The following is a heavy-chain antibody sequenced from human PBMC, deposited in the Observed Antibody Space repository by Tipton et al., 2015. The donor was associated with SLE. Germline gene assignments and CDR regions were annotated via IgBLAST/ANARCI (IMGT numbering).Heavy chain of an antibody. CDR1: GGSISTYY. D-gene: IGHD2/OR15-2a*01. V-gene: IGHV4-59*01. Sequence: LRLSCTVSGGSISTYYWSWIRQPPGKGLEWIGYIHYSGSTNYNPSLKNRVTMSVDTSKNQFSLNLKSVTVADTAVYYCARGPFDWGQGTLVTVSS. CDR2: IHYSGST. CDR3: ARGPFD. J-gene: IGHJ4*02.